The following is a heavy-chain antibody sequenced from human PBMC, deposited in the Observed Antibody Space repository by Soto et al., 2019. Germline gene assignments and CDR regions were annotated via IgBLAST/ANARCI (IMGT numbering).Heavy chain of an antibody. CDR3: ARTGIKMVRGHYYGMDV. J-gene: IGHJ6*02. V-gene: IGHV4-31*03. Sequence: TLSLTCTVSGGSISSGGYYWSWIRQHPGKGLEWIGYIYYSGSTYYNPSLKSRVTISVDTSKNQFSLKLSSVTAADTAVYYCARTGIKMVRGHYYGMDVWGQGTTVT. CDR2: IYYSGST. CDR1: GGSISSGGYY. D-gene: IGHD3-10*01.